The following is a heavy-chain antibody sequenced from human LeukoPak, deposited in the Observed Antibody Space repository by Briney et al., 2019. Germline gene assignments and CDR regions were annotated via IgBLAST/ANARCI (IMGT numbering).Heavy chain of an antibody. D-gene: IGHD3-9*01. V-gene: IGHV1-2*02. J-gene: IGHJ4*01. CDR1: GYTFTGHY. CDR3: ARIGLKTTGYYRLDY. CDR2: LNPNTGDT. Sequence: ASVKVSCKASGYTFTGHYLHWVRQAPGQGLEWMGWLNPNTGDTLYIQKFQGRVTMTGDTSISTAYMELSRLMSDDTAVYYCARIGLKTTGYYRLDYWGQRTLVTVSS.